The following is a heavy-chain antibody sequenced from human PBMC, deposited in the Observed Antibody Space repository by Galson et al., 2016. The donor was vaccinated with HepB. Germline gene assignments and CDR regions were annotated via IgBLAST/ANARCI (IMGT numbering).Heavy chain of an antibody. CDR1: GFTISSHW. CDR3: ARDSGRREDV. J-gene: IGHJ6*02. Sequence: SLRLSCAASGFTISSHWMTWVRQAPGKGLEWVAYIKDDGSQKYYVDSVKGRFTISRDNAKNSLYLQMNTLRAEDTALYYCARDSGRREDVRGQGTTVTVSS. V-gene: IGHV3-7*04. CDR2: IKDDGSQK.